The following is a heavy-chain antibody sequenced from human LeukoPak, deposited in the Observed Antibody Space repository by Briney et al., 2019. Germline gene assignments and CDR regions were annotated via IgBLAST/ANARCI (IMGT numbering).Heavy chain of an antibody. V-gene: IGHV4-34*01. CDR1: GGPFSGYY. CDR2: INHSGST. D-gene: IGHD5-18*01. CDR3: ARTGYGIRPFDI. J-gene: IGHJ3*02. Sequence: PSETLSLTCAVFGGPFSGYYWSWIRQAPGKGLEWIGDINHSGSTDYNPSLKSRLTISVDRSKNQFSLNLTSVTAADTAVYYCARTGYGIRPFDIWGQGTMVTVSS.